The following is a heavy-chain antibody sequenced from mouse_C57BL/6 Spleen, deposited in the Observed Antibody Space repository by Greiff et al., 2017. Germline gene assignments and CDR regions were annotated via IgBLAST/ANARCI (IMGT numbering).Heavy chain of an antibody. D-gene: IGHD2-1*01. V-gene: IGHV10-3*01. CDR1: GFTFNTYA. Sequence: EVHLVESGGGLVQPKGSLKLSCAASGFTFNTYAMHWVRQAPGKGLEWVARISSKSSNYATYSADSVKDRFTIYRDESQSMLYLQMNNLKDEDTAMCYCVRVPYGNGAMDYWGQGTSGTVSS. CDR2: ISSKSSNYAT. CDR3: VRVPYGNGAMDY. J-gene: IGHJ4*01.